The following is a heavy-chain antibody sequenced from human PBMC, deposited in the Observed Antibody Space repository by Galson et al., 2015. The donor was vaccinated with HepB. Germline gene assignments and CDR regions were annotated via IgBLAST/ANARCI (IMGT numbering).Heavy chain of an antibody. CDR3: IRMADLSGYSSS. V-gene: IGHV3-73*01. J-gene: IGHJ4*02. CDR2: IRTKASNYAT. D-gene: IGHD6-13*01. CDR1: GFTFSGSA. Sequence: SLRLSCAASGFTFSGSAIHWVRQTSGKGLEWVGRIRTKASNYATAYAASLQGRFTISSDDSKNTAYLHMKSLKTEDTAVYYCIRMADLSGYSSSWGQGTLVTVSS.